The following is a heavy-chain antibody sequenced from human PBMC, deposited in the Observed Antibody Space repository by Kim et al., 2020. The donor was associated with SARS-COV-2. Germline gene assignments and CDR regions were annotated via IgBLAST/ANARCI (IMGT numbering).Heavy chain of an antibody. V-gene: IGHV1-3*01. Sequence: YSQMFQGRVTITRDTSASAAYMELSSLRSEDTAVYYWASVAADPPYYFDYWGQGTLVTVSS. J-gene: IGHJ4*02. CDR3: ASVAADPPYYFDY. D-gene: IGHD2-15*01.